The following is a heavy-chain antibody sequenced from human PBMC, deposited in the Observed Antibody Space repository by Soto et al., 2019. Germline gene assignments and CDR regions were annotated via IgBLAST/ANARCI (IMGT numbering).Heavy chain of an antibody. Sequence: SETLSLTCTVSGGSISSGGYYWSWIRQHPGKGLEWIGYIYYSGSTYYNPSLKSRVTISVDTSKNQFSLKLSSVTAADTAVYYCSGSSGYYYSPYYYYYGMDVWGQGTTVTVSS. V-gene: IGHV4-31*03. CDR1: GGSISSGGYY. CDR2: IYYSGST. CDR3: SGSSGYYYSPYYYYYGMDV. J-gene: IGHJ6*02. D-gene: IGHD3-22*01.